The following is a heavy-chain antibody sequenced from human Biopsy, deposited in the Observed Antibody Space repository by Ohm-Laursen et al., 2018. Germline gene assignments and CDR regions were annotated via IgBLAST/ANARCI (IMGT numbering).Heavy chain of an antibody. Sequence: TLSLTCTVSGGSFTGHYWSWIRQPPGKGLEWIGHISYTGYTSYNASLKSRVTISVDTSRNHFSLRLSSLTAADTAVYYCARGSNDFSDLYFPRWGQGTLLTVSS. D-gene: IGHD4-17*01. CDR3: ARGSNDFSDLYFPR. V-gene: IGHV4-59*11. CDR2: ISYTGYT. CDR1: GGSFTGHY. J-gene: IGHJ4*02.